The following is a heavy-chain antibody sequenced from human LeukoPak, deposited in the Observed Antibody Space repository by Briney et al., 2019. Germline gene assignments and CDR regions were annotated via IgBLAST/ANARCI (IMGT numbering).Heavy chain of an antibody. CDR1: GYTFTAYY. J-gene: IGHJ4*02. CDR2: INPKSGRT. D-gene: IGHD1-1*01. V-gene: IGHV1-2*02. Sequence: ASLKVSCKASGYTFTAYYMHWVRQAPGQGLEWMGWINPKSGRTNYAQKFQGRVTMTRDTSISTAYMELSSLRSDDTAVYYCARRGDWNHHDFWGQGTLVTVSS. CDR3: ARRGDWNHHDF.